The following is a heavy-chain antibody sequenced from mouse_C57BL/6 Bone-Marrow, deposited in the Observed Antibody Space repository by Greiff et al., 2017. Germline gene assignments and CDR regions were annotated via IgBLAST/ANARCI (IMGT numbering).Heavy chain of an antibody. Sequence: QVQLQQPGAELVMPGASVKLSCKASGYTFTSYWMHWVKQRPGQGLEWIGEIDPSDSYTNYNQKFKGKSTLTVDKSSSTAYMQLSSLTSEDSAVYYGAREGYGSSTYGYFDVGGTGTTVTVSA. CDR3: AREGYGSSTYGYFDV. J-gene: IGHJ1*03. CDR2: IDPSDSYT. CDR1: GYTFTSYW. V-gene: IGHV1-69*01. D-gene: IGHD1-1*01.